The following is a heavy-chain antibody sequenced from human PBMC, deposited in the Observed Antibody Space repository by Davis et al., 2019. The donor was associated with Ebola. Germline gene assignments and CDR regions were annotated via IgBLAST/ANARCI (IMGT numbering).Heavy chain of an antibody. Sequence: GGSLRLSCAASGFTFSDYYMSWIRQTPGKGLEWLSYISNRAGTIFYADSVKGRFTIIRDNAKNSLDLQMSGLRAGDTAVYYCARQHLRFLEWLGDYWGRGILVTVSS. J-gene: IGHJ4*01. D-gene: IGHD3-3*01. CDR3: ARQHLRFLEWLGDY. CDR1: GFTFSDYY. V-gene: IGHV3-11*01. CDR2: ISNRAGTI.